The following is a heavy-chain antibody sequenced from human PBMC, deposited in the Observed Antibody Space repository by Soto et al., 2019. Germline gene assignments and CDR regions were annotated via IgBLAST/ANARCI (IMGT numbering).Heavy chain of an antibody. CDR1: GFIFSMYW. CDR3: TRGPLPTSIGTGAF. Sequence: GGSLRLSCYTSGFIFSMYWMHWGRQVPGKGPQWVARITDDGSTTYYAASVEGRFTISRDNAKNALYLQMTSLRADDTAVYYCTRGPLPTSIGTGAFWGQGTLVTVSS. V-gene: IGHV3-74*01. J-gene: IGHJ4*02. CDR2: ITDDGSTT. D-gene: IGHD3-10*01.